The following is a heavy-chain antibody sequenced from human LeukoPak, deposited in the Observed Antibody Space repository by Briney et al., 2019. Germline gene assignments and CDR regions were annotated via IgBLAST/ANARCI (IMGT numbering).Heavy chain of an antibody. J-gene: IGHJ3*02. D-gene: IGHD3-22*01. Sequence: GGSLRLSCAASGFTFRSYSMHWVRQAPGKGLEWVSYISSTSSTIYYADSVKGRFTISRDNAKNSLYLQMNSLRDEDTAVYYCASAAPYYYDSSGYSVFDSWGQGTMVTVSA. V-gene: IGHV3-48*02. CDR2: ISSTSSTI. CDR3: ASAAPYYYDSSGYSVFDS. CDR1: GFTFRSYS.